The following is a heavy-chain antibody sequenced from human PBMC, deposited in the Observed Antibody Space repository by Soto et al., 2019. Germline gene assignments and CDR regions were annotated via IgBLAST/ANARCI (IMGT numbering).Heavy chain of an antibody. J-gene: IGHJ5*02. CDR2: ISSSSSYI. CDR1: GFTFSSYS. D-gene: IGHD3-10*01. CDR3: ARDTYFYGSGSYGP. V-gene: IGHV3-21*01. Sequence: EVQLVESGGGLVKPGGSLRLSCAASGFTFSSYSMNWVRQAPGKGLEWVSSISSSSSYIYYADSVKGRFTITRDNAKNSLYLQMNSLRAEDTAVYYCARDTYFYGSGSYGPWGQGTLVTVSS.